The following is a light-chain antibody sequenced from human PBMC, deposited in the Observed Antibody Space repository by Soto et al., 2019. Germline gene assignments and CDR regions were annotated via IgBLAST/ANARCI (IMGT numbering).Light chain of an antibody. CDR2: RNN. V-gene: IGLV1-47*01. Sequence: QSVLTQPPSASGPPGQRVTISCSGSSSNIGSNYVYWYQQLPGTAPKLLIYRNNQRPSGVPDRFSGSKSGTSASLAISGLRSEDEADYYCAAWDDSLSVVFGGGTKPTVL. CDR1: SSNIGSNY. J-gene: IGLJ2*01. CDR3: AAWDDSLSVV.